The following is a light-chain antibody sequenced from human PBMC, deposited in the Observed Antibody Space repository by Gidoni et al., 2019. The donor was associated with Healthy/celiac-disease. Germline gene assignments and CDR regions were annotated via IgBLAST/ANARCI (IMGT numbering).Light chain of an antibody. CDR2: RNN. V-gene: IGLV1-47*01. J-gene: IGLJ2*01. CDR1: SYNNGSNY. Sequence: QSVLPQPPSASGTPGQRVTISCSGSSYNNGSNYVYWYQQLPGTAPKLLIYRNNQRPSGVPDRFSGSKSGTSASLAISGLRSEDEADYYCAAWDDSLSGIFGGGTKLTVL. CDR3: AAWDDSLSGI.